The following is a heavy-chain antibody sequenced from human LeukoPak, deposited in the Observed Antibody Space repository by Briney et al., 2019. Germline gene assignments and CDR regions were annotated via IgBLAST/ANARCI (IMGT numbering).Heavy chain of an antibody. Sequence: GGSLRLSCVASGFTFSSYSMNWVRQAPGKGLAWVSYISSSGSTIYYADSVKGRFTISRDNSKNTLYLQMNSLRAEDTAVYYCAKWVYWGQGTLVTVSS. CDR3: AKWVY. D-gene: IGHD2-8*01. V-gene: IGHV3-48*01. J-gene: IGHJ4*02. CDR1: GFTFSSYS. CDR2: ISSSGSTI.